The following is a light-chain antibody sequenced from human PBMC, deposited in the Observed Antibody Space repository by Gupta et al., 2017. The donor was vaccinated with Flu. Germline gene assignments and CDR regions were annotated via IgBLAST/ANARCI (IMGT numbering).Light chain of an antibody. CDR2: YDD. V-gene: IGLV1-36*01. Sequence: SGSSSNIGRNAVNWYQQVPGKAPRLVIYYDDLLPSGVSDRFSGSKSGTSASLAINGLQSDDEADYYCAVWDDSLNGQLFGGGTKLTVL. CDR1: SSNIGRNA. J-gene: IGLJ3*02. CDR3: AVWDDSLNGQL.